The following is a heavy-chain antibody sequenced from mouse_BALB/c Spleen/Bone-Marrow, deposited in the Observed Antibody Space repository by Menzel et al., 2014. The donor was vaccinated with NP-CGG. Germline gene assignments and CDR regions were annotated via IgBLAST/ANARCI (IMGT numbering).Heavy chain of an antibody. Sequence: VQLQQSGAELVKPGASVKLSCTASGFNIKDTYKHWVKQRPEQGLEWIGRIDPANGNTKYDPKFQGKATITADTSSNTAYLQLSSLTSEDTAVYYCARSYGSSPFDYWGQGTTLTVSS. CDR1: GFNIKDTY. D-gene: IGHD1-1*01. CDR3: ARSYGSSPFDY. CDR2: IDPANGNT. J-gene: IGHJ2*01. V-gene: IGHV14-3*02.